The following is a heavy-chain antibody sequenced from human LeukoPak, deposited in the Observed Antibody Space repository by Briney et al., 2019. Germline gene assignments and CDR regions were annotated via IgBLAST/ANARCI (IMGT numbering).Heavy chain of an antibody. CDR3: ASSAGYDILTAYLLDY. CDR1: GYTFTSYG. Sequence: ASVKVSCKASGYTFTSYGISWVRQAPGQGLEWMGWISAYNGNTNYAQKLQGRVTMTTDTSTSAAYMELRSLRSDDTAVYYCASSAGYDILTAYLLDYWGQGTLVTVSS. J-gene: IGHJ4*02. D-gene: IGHD3-9*01. V-gene: IGHV1-18*01. CDR2: ISAYNGNT.